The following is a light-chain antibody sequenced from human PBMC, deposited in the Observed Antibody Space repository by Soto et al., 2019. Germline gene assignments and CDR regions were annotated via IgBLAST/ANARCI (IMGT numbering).Light chain of an antibody. CDR2: KAS. V-gene: IGKV1-5*03. CDR3: QQYNSYWT. J-gene: IGKJ1*01. Sequence: DIQMTQSRSTPSASVGGRLTITCRASQSISSWLAWYQQKPGKAPNVLIYKASSLEGGVPSRFSGIGSGTEFTLTISSMKPDDFATYDCQQYNSYWTFCQGTMVDIK. CDR1: QSISSW.